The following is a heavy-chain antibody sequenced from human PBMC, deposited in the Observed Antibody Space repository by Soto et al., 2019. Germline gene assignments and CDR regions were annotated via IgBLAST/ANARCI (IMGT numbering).Heavy chain of an antibody. Sequence: QVQLQESGPGLVKPSQTLSLTCTVSGGSISSGDYYWSWIRQPPGKGLEWIGYIYYSGSTYYNPSLKSRVTISVDTSKNQFSLKLSSVTAADTAVYYCAREEGSHYYDFWSGYYRYYYYGMDVWGQGTTVTVSS. CDR3: AREEGSHYYDFWSGYYRYYYYGMDV. D-gene: IGHD3-3*01. CDR1: GGSISSGDYY. V-gene: IGHV4-30-4*01. J-gene: IGHJ6*02. CDR2: IYYSGST.